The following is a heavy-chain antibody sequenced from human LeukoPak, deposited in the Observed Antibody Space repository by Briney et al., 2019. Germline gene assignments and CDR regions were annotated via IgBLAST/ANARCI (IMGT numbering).Heavy chain of an antibody. CDR1: GGSISSSSYY. J-gene: IGHJ4*02. V-gene: IGHV4-39*07. CDR2: IYYSGST. CDR3: ARGGTIPEDPHDY. D-gene: IGHD3-3*01. Sequence: PSETLSLTCTVSGGSISSSSYYWGWIRQPPGKGLEWIGSIYYSGSTYYNPSLKSRVTISVDTSKNQFSLKLSSVTAADTAVYYCARGGTIPEDPHDYWGQGTLVTVSS.